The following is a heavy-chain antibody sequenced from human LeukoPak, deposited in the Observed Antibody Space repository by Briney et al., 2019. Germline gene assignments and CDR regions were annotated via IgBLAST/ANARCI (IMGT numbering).Heavy chain of an antibody. CDR1: GGSISSGSYY. J-gene: IGHJ6*03. CDR2: IYYSGST. Sequence: PSQTLSLTCTVSGGSISSGSYYWSWIRQPAGKGLEWIGYIYYSGSTNYNPSLKSRVTISVDTSKNQFSLKLSSVTAADTAVYYCARGRRDTAMIIYYYYYYMDVWGKGTTVTISS. D-gene: IGHD5-18*01. V-gene: IGHV4-61*10. CDR3: ARGRRDTAMIIYYYYYYMDV.